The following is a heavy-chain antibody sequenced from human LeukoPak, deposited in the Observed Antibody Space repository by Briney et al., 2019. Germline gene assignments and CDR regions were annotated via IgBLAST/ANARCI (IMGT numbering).Heavy chain of an antibody. D-gene: IGHD3-10*01. CDR1: GVSISGYY. V-gene: IGHV4-59*01. J-gene: IGHJ4*02. Sequence: SETLSLTCSVSGVSISGYYWSWIRQLPGKGLEWIGYIYHSGSTDYNPLLKSRVTISVDTSEKQLSLKLTSVTAADTAVYYCAREGGIWFGEFPYFDYWGRGTLVTVSS. CDR3: AREGGIWFGEFPYFDY. CDR2: IYHSGST.